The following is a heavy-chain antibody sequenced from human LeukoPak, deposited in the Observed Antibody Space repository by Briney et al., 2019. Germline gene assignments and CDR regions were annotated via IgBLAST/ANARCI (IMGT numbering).Heavy chain of an antibody. Sequence: PSETLSPTCAVYGGSFSGYYWSWIRQPPGKGLEWIGEINHSGSTNYNPSLKSRVTISVDTSKNQFSLKLSSVTAADTAVYYCARGSNYYDSSGYFDYWGQGTLVTVSS. CDR3: ARGSNYYDSSGYFDY. D-gene: IGHD3-22*01. J-gene: IGHJ4*02. CDR2: INHSGST. V-gene: IGHV4-34*01. CDR1: GGSFSGYY.